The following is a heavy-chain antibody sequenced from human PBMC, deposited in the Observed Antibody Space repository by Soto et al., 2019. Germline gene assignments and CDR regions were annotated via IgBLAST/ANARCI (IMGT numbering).Heavy chain of an antibody. J-gene: IGHJ3*02. CDR1: GYTFTSYD. CDR3: VRGGLFAGMGGGGFDI. CDR2: MNPNSGNT. D-gene: IGHD1-26*01. V-gene: IGHV1-8*01. Sequence: QVQLVQSGAEVKKPGASVKVSCKASGYTFTSYDLNWVRQATGQGLEWMGWMNPNSGNTDYAQKFQGIVTITRITSICTDDRELSSLRSEVSYVECGVRGGLFAGMGGGGFDIWGQGTMVTVSS.